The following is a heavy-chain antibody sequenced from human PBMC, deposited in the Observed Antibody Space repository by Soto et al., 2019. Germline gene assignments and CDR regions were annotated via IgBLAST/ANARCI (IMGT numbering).Heavy chain of an antibody. D-gene: IGHD2-21*02. CDR3: ARSNYGGNSNRFDP. Sequence: PSETLSLTCTVSGGSISSYYWSWIRQPPGKGLEWIGYIYYSGSTNYNPSLKSRVTISVDTSKNQFSLKLSSVTAADTAVYYCARSNYGGNSNRFDPWGQGTLVTVSS. V-gene: IGHV4-59*01. CDR2: IYYSGST. J-gene: IGHJ5*02. CDR1: GGSISSYY.